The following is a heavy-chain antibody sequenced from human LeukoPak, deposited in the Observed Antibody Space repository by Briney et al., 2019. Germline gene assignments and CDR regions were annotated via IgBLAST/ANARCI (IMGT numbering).Heavy chain of an antibody. D-gene: IGHD2-2*01. CDR1: GGSISSYY. CDR2: IYYSGST. J-gene: IGHJ2*01. CDR3: ARVILPAAIPPRDWYFDL. V-gene: IGHV4-59*01. Sequence: SETLSPTCTVSGGSISSYYWSWIRQPPGKGLEWIGYIYYSGSTNYNPSLKSRVTISVDTSKNQFSLKLSSVTAADTAVYYCARVILPAAIPPRDWYFDLWGRGTLVTVSS.